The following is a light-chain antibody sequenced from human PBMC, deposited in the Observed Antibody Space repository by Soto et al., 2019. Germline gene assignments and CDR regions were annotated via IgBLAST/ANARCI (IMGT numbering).Light chain of an antibody. J-gene: IGLJ3*02. CDR3: SSYTSGSTLV. Sequence: QSALTQPASVSGSPGQSITISCTGTSSDVGGYNYVSWYQQHPGTAPKLMIYEVSNRPSGVSNRFSGSKSGNTASLTISGLQADDEDDYYCSSYTSGSTLVFGGGTKLTVL. CDR2: EVS. CDR1: SSDVGGYNY. V-gene: IGLV2-14*01.